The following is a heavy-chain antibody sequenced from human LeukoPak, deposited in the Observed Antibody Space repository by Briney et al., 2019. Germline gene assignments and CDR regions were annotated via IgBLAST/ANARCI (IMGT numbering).Heavy chain of an antibody. CDR2: ISVSGVST. D-gene: IGHD1-26*01. CDR3: AKDVEWGNSGSYLDWFDP. CDR1: GFTFSSYA. Sequence: GGSLRLSCAASGFTFSSYAMSWVRQAPGKGLEWVSAISVSGVSTYYADSVKGRFTISRDNSKNTLYLQMNSLRAEDTAVYYCAKDVEWGNSGSYLDWFDPWGQGTLVTVSS. V-gene: IGHV3-23*01. J-gene: IGHJ5*02.